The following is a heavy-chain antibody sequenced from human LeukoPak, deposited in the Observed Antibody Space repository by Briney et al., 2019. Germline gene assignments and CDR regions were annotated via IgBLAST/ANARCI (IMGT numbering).Heavy chain of an antibody. D-gene: IGHD2-2*01. Sequence: ASVKVSCKASGYTFTSYDINWVRQATGQGLEWMGWMNPNSGNTGYAQKFQGRVTMTRNTSISTAYMELSSLRSEDTAVYYCARPEHQLPRRGRGYYYYGMDVWGQGTTVTVSS. V-gene: IGHV1-8*01. CDR3: ARPEHQLPRRGRGYYYYGMDV. CDR1: GYTFTSYD. J-gene: IGHJ6*02. CDR2: MNPNSGNT.